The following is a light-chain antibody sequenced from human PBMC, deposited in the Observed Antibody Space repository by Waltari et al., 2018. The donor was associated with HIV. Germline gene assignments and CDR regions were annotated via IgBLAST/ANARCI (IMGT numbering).Light chain of an antibody. CDR1: SSDVGSYHL. CDR2: EVS. CDR3: CSYAGSSTPV. Sequence: QSALTQPASVSGSPGQSITISCTGTSSDVGSYHLVSWYQQHPGKAPKLMIYEVSKRPSGVSNRFSGSKSGNTASLTISGLQAEDEADYYCCSYAGSSTPVFGGGTKLTVL. V-gene: IGLV2-23*02. J-gene: IGLJ2*01.